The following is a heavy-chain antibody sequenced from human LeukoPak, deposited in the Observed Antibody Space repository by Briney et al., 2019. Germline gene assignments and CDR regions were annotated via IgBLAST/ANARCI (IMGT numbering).Heavy chain of an antibody. CDR1: GYSISSGYY. Sequence: SETLSLTCTVYGYSISSGYYWAWIRQPPGKGLEWIGSMYHSGVTYYNPSLKSRVALSVDTSKNQLSLNLTSVTAADTAVYYCARNYDILTGYWYAFDIWGQGTMVTVSS. V-gene: IGHV4-38-2*02. CDR3: ARNYDILTGYWYAFDI. D-gene: IGHD3-9*01. CDR2: MYHSGVT. J-gene: IGHJ3*02.